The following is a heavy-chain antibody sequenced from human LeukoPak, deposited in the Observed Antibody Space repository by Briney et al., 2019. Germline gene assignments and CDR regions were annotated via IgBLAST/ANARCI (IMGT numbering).Heavy chain of an antibody. CDR3: ARYVAGTRPFDY. CDR1: GGSFRGYY. CDR2: INHSEGT. V-gene: IGHV4-34*01. J-gene: IGHJ4*02. Sequence: SETLSLTCAVYGGSFRGYYWSWIRQPPGKGLEWIGEINHSEGTNYNPSLKSRVTISVDTSKNQFSLKLSSVTAADTAVYYCARYVAGTRPFDYWGQGTLVTVSS. D-gene: IGHD6-19*01.